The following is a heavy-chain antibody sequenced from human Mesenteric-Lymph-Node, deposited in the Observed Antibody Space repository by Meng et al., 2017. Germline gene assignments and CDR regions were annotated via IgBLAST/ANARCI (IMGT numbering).Heavy chain of an antibody. V-gene: IGHV1-18*01. CDR2: ISAYNGNT. CDR1: GFTFTSYG. D-gene: IGHD3-22*01. CDR3: ARDKLDYASSGFYYNGFDY. J-gene: IGHJ4*02. Sequence: ASVKVSCKASGFTFTSYGFNWVRQAPGQGLEWMGWISAYNGNTNYAQKVQGRVTMTTDTSTTTSYMELRSLTSDDTAVYYCARDKLDYASSGFYYNGFDYWGQGTLVTVSS.